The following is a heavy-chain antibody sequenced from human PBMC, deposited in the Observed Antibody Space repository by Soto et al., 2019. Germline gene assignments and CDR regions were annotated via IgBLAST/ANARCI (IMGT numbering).Heavy chain of an antibody. CDR2: IYHSGST. CDR1: GGSISSSNW. CDR3: AIIAVAGDYYYYYGMDV. J-gene: IGHJ6*02. V-gene: IGHV4-4*02. Sequence: SETLSLTCAVSGGSISSSNWWSWVRQPPGKGLEWIGEIYHSGSTNYNPSLKSRVTISVDKSKNQFSLKLSSVTAADTAVYYCAIIAVAGDYYYYYGMDVWGQGTTVTASS. D-gene: IGHD6-19*01.